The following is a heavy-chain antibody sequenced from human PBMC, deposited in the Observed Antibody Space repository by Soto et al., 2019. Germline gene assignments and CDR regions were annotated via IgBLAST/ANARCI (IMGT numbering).Heavy chain of an antibody. CDR3: ARPTDFYYYAMDV. V-gene: IGHV1-18*01. CDR1: GYTFSSFG. CDR2: ISAYTGNT. Sequence: QVQLVQSGADVKKPGASVKVSCKASGYTFSSFGINWVRQAPGQGLEWMGWISAYTGNTNYAQKLQGRVTMTRDTSTSTAYVELRSLRSDDTAVYYCARPTDFYYYAMDVWGQGTTGTVSS. J-gene: IGHJ6*02.